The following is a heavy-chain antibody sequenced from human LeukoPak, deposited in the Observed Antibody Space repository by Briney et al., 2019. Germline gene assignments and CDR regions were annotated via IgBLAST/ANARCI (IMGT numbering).Heavy chain of an antibody. Sequence: PSETLSLTCTVSGGSISSYYWSWIRQPAGKGLEWIGRIYTSGSNNYNPSLKSRVTISVDTPKNQFSLKLSSVTAADTAVYYCARTKEYCSSTSCYHDFDYWGQGTLVTVSS. CDR1: GGSISSYY. CDR3: ARTKEYCSSTSCYHDFDY. V-gene: IGHV4-4*07. D-gene: IGHD2-2*01. J-gene: IGHJ4*02. CDR2: IYTSGSN.